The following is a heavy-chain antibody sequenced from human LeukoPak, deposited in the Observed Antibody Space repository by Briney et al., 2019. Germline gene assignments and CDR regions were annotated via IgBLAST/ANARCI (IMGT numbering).Heavy chain of an antibody. CDR3: ARVGEVNVGSGSYPIDY. J-gene: IGHJ4*02. D-gene: IGHD3-10*01. V-gene: IGHV4-39*07. Sequence: SETLSLTCTVSGGSISSSSYYWGWIRQPPGKGLEWIGSIYYSGSTYYNPSLKSRVAISVDTSKNQFSLKLSSVTAADTAVYYCARVGEVNVGSGSYPIDYWGQGTLVTVSS. CDR1: GGSISSSSYY. CDR2: IYYSGST.